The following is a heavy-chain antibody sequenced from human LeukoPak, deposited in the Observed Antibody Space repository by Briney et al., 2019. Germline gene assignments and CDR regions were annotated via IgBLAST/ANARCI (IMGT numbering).Heavy chain of an antibody. J-gene: IGHJ3*02. V-gene: IGHV4-39*07. D-gene: IGHD3-9*01. CDR1: GGSISSSSYY. CDR2: IYYSGST. Sequence: SETLSLTCTVSGGSISSSSYYWGWIRQPPGKGLEWIGSIYYSGSTYYNPSLKSRVTISVDTSKNQFSLKLSSVTAADTAVYYCARDLYDYDILTGYWSMVDAFDIWGQGTMVTVSS. CDR3: ARDLYDYDILTGYWSMVDAFDI.